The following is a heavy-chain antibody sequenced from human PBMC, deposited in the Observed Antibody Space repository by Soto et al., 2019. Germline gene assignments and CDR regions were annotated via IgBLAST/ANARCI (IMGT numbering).Heavy chain of an antibody. CDR3: SGITSLFGQYGWFDP. D-gene: IGHD3-9*01. J-gene: IGHJ5*02. V-gene: IGHV4-31*03. CDR1: GGSISSSDSY. Sequence: QVQLQESGPGLVKPSQTLSLPCTVSGGSISSSDSYWNWVRQHPGKDLEWIGYMHYSGNANYNPSHRSRSTISLDTSKNQFSLKLSSVTAADTAVYYCSGITSLFGQYGWFDPWGQGTLVTVSS. CDR2: MHYSGNA.